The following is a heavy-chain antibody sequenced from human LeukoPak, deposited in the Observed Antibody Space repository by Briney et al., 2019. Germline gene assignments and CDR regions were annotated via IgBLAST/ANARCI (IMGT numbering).Heavy chain of an antibody. CDR1: GFTFSGSA. V-gene: IGHV3-73*01. CDR3: TGNYYGSGSYADFDY. J-gene: IGHJ4*02. CDR2: IRSTANGYAT. D-gene: IGHD3-10*01. Sequence: GGSLRLSCAASGFTFSGSALHCVRQASGKGLEWGGRIRSTANGYATAYAASVKGSVTISRDDSKNTAYLQMDSLKTEDTAVYYCTGNYYGSGSYADFDYWGQGTLVTVSS.